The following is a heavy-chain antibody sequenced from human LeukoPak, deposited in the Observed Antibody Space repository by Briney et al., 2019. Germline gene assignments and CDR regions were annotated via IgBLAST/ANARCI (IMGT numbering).Heavy chain of an antibody. CDR1: GGSFNDYF. CDR2: ISHNART. D-gene: IGHD3-10*01. Sequence: PSETLSLTCAVYGGSFNDYFWSWIRQPPGKGLEWIGEISHNARTNSNPSLKSRVTMSVDTSRNQFSLTLKSVTAADTAVYYCVRVRIQRFGEVFRVPTIFDSWGQGTLVTVSS. CDR3: VRVRIQRFGEVFRVPTIFDS. V-gene: IGHV4-34*01. J-gene: IGHJ5*01.